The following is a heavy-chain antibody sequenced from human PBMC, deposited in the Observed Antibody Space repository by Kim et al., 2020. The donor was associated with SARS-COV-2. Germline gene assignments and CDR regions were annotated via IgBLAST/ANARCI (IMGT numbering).Heavy chain of an antibody. D-gene: IGHD3-9*01. CDR2: INPNNGGT. CDR3: ARLQLDILTYDYGDY. CDR1: GYTFTDYY. V-gene: IGHV1-2*02. Sequence: ASVKVSCKASGYTFTDYYMHWVRRAPGQGLEWLGWINPNNGGTNYAQNFQGRVTMTRDTSISTAYMELSRLRSDDTAVYYCARLQLDILTYDYGDYWGQGPLVTVSS. J-gene: IGHJ4*02.